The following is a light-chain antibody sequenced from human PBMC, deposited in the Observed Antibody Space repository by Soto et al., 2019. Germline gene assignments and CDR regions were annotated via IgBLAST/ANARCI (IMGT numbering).Light chain of an antibody. Sequence: QSVLTQPHSVSGSPGQSVTISCTGTSVDVGAYDFVSWYQQHPGKAPKLLIYVVSGRPSGVPHRFSGSKSGNAASLTISGLQAEDEADYYCSSFTDGNNLVFGTGTKLTVL. CDR1: SVDVGAYDF. CDR3: SSFTDGNNLV. CDR2: VVS. J-gene: IGLJ1*01. V-gene: IGLV2-11*01.